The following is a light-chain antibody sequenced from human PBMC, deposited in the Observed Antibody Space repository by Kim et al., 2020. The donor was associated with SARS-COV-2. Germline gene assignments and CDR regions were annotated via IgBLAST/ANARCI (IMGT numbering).Light chain of an antibody. Sequence: ASVGERVTLTVRARQDIKNDLGWYKQNPGRAPKRLIYGSSSLQSGVPTRFSGSGSGTEFTLTISSLQPEDFATYFCLQHNTYPITFGQGKRLEIK. CDR3: LQHNTYPIT. CDR2: GSS. CDR1: QDIKND. V-gene: IGKV1-17*01. J-gene: IGKJ5*01.